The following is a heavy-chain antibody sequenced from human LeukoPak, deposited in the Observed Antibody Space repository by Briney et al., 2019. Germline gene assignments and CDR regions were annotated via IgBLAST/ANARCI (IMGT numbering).Heavy chain of an antibody. D-gene: IGHD5-12*01. J-gene: IGHJ4*02. CDR1: GFTFSSYA. CDR3: ARDSMGGYDSYFDY. V-gene: IGHV3-21*01. CDR2: ISSSSSYI. Sequence: GGSLRLSCAASGFTFSSYAMHWVRQAPGKGLEWVSSISSSSSYIYYADSVKGRFTISRDNAKNSLYLQMNSLRAEDTAVYYCARDSMGGYDSYFDYWGQGTLVTVSS.